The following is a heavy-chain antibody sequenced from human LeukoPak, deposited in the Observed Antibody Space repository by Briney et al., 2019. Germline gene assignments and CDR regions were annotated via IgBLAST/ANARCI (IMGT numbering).Heavy chain of an antibody. CDR2: ITSNGDST. CDR3: VKGQGEYSSSWYYFDN. V-gene: IGHV3-64D*06. J-gene: IGHJ4*02. Sequence: PGGSLRLSCSTSGFIFSSYPMHWVRQPPGKGLEYVSGITSNGDSTNYADSVKGRFTISRDNSKNTLSLHMSSLRAEDTAVYYCVKGQGEYSSSWYYFDNWGQGTLVTVPS. CDR1: GFIFSSYP. D-gene: IGHD6-13*01.